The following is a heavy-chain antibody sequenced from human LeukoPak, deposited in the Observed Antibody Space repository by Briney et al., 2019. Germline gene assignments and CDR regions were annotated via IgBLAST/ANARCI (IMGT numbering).Heavy chain of an antibody. CDR3: ARDGDSITILD. J-gene: IGHJ4*02. Sequence: ASVKVSCKASGYTFTSHGISWVRQTPGQGLEWMGWISTYNGNTNYAQKLQGRVTMTTNTSTSTAYMELRSLRSDDAAVYYCARDGDSITILDWGQGTLVTVSS. CDR1: GYTFTSHG. CDR2: ISTYNGNT. V-gene: IGHV1-18*01. D-gene: IGHD3-10*01.